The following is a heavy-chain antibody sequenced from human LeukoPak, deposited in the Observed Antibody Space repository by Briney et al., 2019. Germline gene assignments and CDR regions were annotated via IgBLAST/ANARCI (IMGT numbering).Heavy chain of an antibody. Sequence: GGSLRLSCVASGFTFSNAWMSWVRQAPGKGLGWVGRIKSKTDGGTTEYAAPVKGRFTISRDDSINTVYLQMNSLKTEDTAVYYCSTYYYNSGITFDYWGQGTLVTVSS. D-gene: IGHD3-10*01. CDR2: IKSKTDGGTT. J-gene: IGHJ4*02. CDR3: STYYYNSGITFDY. V-gene: IGHV3-15*01. CDR1: GFTFSNAW.